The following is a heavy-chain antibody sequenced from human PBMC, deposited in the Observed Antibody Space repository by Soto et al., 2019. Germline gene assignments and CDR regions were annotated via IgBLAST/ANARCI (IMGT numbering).Heavy chain of an antibody. Sequence: ASVKVSCKASGYTFTGYYMHWVRQAPGQGLEWMGWISAYNGNTNYAQKLQGRVTMTTDTSTSTAYMELRSLRSDDTAVYYCARNTVTYTAVLFYGMDVWGQGTTVTVSS. V-gene: IGHV1-18*04. CDR2: ISAYNGNT. CDR1: GYTFTGYY. J-gene: IGHJ6*02. D-gene: IGHD2-2*02. CDR3: ARNTVTYTAVLFYGMDV.